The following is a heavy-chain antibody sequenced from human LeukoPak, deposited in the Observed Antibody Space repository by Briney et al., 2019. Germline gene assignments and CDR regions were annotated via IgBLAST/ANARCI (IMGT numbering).Heavy chain of an antibody. Sequence: GGSLRLSCAASGFTFSSYGMHWVRQAPRKGLEWEAVIWYDGSNKYYEDSVKGRFPISTDNSKNTLYLQMNSLRAEDTAVYYCARDQLPLYYDFWSGYYYYGMDVWGQGTTVTVPS. CDR3: ARDQLPLYYDFWSGYYYYGMDV. V-gene: IGHV3-33*01. CDR2: IWYDGSNK. CDR1: GFTFSSYG. J-gene: IGHJ6*02. D-gene: IGHD3-3*01.